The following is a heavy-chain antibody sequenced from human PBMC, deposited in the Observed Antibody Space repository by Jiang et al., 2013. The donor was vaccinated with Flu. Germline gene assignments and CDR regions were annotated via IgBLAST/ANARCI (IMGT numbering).Heavy chain of an antibody. CDR3: ARVSGRPSGSYYESSYYFDY. CDR1: GYSFTSYW. D-gene: IGHD1-26*01. Sequence: GAEVKKPGESLKISCKGSGYSFTSYWIGWVRQMPGKGLEWMGIIYPGDSDTRYSPSFQGQVTISADKSISTAYLQWSSLKASDTAMYYCARVSGRPSGSYYESSYYFDYWGQGTLVTVSS. CDR2: IYPGDSDT. V-gene: IGHV5-51*01. J-gene: IGHJ4*02.